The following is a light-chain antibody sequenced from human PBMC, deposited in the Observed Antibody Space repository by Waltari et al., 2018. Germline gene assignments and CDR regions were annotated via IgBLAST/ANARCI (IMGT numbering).Light chain of an antibody. CDR3: QQRSNWPPT. CDR2: AAA. Sequence: EIVLTQSPATLSLSPGERATLSCRASQSVSSYLAWYQQKPGQAPRLLIHAAATRATGIPARLSGSGSGTALPLTLSSLEPEEFAVYYCQQRSNWPPTFGGGTKVEIK. CDR1: QSVSSY. J-gene: IGKJ4*02. V-gene: IGKV3-11*01.